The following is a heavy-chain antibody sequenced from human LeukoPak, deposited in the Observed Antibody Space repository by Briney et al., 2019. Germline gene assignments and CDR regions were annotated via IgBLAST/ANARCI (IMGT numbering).Heavy chain of an antibody. CDR3: AGKYYYDSSGYFYVDY. Sequence: SETLSLTCSVSDGSISSDSFLWGWIRQPPGKGLEWIGNIYYSGSTHYNPSLKSRLTISIDTSKNQFSLKLSSVTAADTAVYYCAGKYYYDSSGYFYVDYWGQGTLVIVSS. V-gene: IGHV4-39*07. CDR1: DGSISSDSFL. J-gene: IGHJ4*02. CDR2: IYYSGST. D-gene: IGHD3-22*01.